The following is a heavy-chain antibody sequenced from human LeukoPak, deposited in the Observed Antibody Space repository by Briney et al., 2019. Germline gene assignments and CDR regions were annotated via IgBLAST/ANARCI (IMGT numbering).Heavy chain of an antibody. CDR2: IDANNGDT. D-gene: IGHD4-11*01. CDR3: ARDPSSVTLYFFDY. V-gene: IGHV1-2*02. CDR1: GYTFRGNY. J-gene: IGHJ4*02. Sequence: ASVKISRKASGYTFRGNYIHWLRQAPRQGLEWMGWIDANNGDTKSAQKFQGRVTMSRDTSISTAYMDLSSLSPDDAAVYYCARDPSSVTLYFFDYWGQGTLVTVSS.